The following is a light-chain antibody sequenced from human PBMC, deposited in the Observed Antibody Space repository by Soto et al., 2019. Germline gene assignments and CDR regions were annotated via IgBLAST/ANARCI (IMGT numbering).Light chain of an antibody. CDR3: HQYNYGPTGK. J-gene: IGKJ1*01. V-gene: IGKV3-15*01. CDR2: GAS. CDR1: QSVSSN. Sequence: PASLSSSAIEPPTLSCVTSQSVSSNLAWYQQKPGQAPRLLIYGASTRATGIQARFSGSGSGTEFTLTISSLQSEDFAVYHFHQYNYGPTGKFGQGTKVEIK.